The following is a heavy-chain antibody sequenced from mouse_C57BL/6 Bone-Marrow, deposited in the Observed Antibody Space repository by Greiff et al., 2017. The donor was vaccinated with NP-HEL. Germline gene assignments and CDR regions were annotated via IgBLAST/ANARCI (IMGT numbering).Heavy chain of an antibody. Sequence: VQVVESGAELARPGASVKLSCKASGYTFTSYGISWVKQRTGQGLEWIGEIYPRSGNTYYNEKFKGKATLTADKSSSTAYMELRSLTSEDSAVYFCARQRITTVGYWGQGTTLTVSS. CDR2: IYPRSGNT. CDR3: ARQRITTVGY. D-gene: IGHD1-1*01. CDR1: GYTFTSYG. J-gene: IGHJ2*01. V-gene: IGHV1-81*01.